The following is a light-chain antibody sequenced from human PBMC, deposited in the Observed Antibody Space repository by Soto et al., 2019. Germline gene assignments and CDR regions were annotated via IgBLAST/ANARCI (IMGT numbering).Light chain of an antibody. CDR1: QSISSY. CDR2: VAS. Sequence: DIQMTQSPSSLSASVGDRVTITCRASQSISSYLNWYQQKPGKDPKLLIYVASSLQSGVPSRFTGSASATDFTLTISSLQPEDFATYYCQQSFDTPQALTFGGGTKVEMK. V-gene: IGKV1-39*01. CDR3: QQSFDTPQALT. J-gene: IGKJ4*01.